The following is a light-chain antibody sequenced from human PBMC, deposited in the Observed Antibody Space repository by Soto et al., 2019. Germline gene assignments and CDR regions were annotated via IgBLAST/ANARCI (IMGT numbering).Light chain of an antibody. Sequence: EKVMTQSPPTLSVSPGERATLSCRASQSVGSKLAWYQQRPGQAPRLLIYDASNRATGIPARFSGSGSGTEFSLTISSLQSEDFAVYSCQQYGDWPGAFGGGTKVEIK. J-gene: IGKJ4*01. CDR2: DAS. CDR1: QSVGSK. V-gene: IGKV3D-15*01. CDR3: QQYGDWPGA.